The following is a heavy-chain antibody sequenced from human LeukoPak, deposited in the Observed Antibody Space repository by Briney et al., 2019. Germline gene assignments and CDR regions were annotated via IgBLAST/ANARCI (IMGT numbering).Heavy chain of an antibody. CDR2: IYYSGST. CDR3: ARVDGKNCSGGSCPRDYYYYGMDV. CDR1: GGSISSYY. J-gene: IGHJ6*02. D-gene: IGHD2-15*01. Sequence: SETLSLTCTVSGGSISSYYWSWIRQPPGKGLEWIGYIYYSGSTNYNPSLKSRVTISVDTSKNQFSLKLSSVTAADTAVYYCARVDGKNCSGGSCPRDYYYYGMDVWGQGTTVTVSS. V-gene: IGHV4-59*01.